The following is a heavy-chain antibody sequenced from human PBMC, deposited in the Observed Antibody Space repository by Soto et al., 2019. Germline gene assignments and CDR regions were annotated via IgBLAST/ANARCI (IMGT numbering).Heavy chain of an antibody. Sequence: PGGSLRLSCAASGFVLSDFYMSWIRQAPGKGLEWISYISPTGKTISYADSVKGRFTISRDNSDNSLSLQMNSLRVGDTAVYYCARDHGNWFDPWGQGTLVTVSS. CDR1: GFVLSDFY. CDR3: ARDHGNWFDP. J-gene: IGHJ5*02. CDR2: ISPTGKTI. V-gene: IGHV3-11*01.